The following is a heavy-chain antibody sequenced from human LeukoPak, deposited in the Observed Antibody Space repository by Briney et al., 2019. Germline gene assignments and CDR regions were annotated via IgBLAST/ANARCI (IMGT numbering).Heavy chain of an antibody. Sequence: SGGSLRLSCAASGFTFDDYGMSWVRQAPGKGLEWVPGINWNGGSTGYADSVKGRFTISRDNAKNSLYLQMNSLRAEDTALYYCARDPGVVAFHYFDYWGQGTLVTVSS. D-gene: IGHD3-3*01. J-gene: IGHJ4*02. CDR3: ARDPGVVAFHYFDY. CDR1: GFTFDDYG. V-gene: IGHV3-20*04. CDR2: INWNGGST.